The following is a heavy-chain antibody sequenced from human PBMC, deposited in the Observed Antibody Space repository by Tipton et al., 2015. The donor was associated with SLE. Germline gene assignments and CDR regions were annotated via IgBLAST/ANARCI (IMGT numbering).Heavy chain of an antibody. CDR1: GFTFSSYW. Sequence: QLVQSGGGLVQPGGSLRLSCAASGFTFSSYWMSWVRQAPGKGLEWVANIKEDGRDKYYVHSVKGRFTISRDNAKNSLYLQMNSLRAEDTAVYYWARHELYYDFRTWGQGTRVTVST. D-gene: IGHD3-3*01. CDR3: ARHELYYDFRT. CDR2: IKEDGRDK. J-gene: IGHJ5*02. V-gene: IGHV3-7*01.